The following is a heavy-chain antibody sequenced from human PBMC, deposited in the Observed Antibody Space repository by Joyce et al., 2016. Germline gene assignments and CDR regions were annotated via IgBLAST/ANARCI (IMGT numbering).Heavy chain of an antibody. J-gene: IGHJ4*02. V-gene: IGHV3-73*01. CDR1: GFIFCDSG. D-gene: IGHD4-17*01. CDR2: IRSKAKSYAT. CDR3: ATKVTTAFDH. Sequence: EVKLVESGGGLAQPGGSLKLSCAGSGFIFCDSGIYWVRQAFGKGLVWVGRIRSKAKSYATVYGASGKGRVTISRDDSKNMAYLQLNSLKTEDTAVYYCATKVTTAFDHWGQGTLVTVSS.